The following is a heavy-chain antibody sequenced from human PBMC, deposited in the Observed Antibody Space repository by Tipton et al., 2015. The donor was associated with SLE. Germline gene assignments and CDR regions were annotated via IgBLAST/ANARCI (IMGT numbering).Heavy chain of an antibody. CDR1: GGSISSSSYY. Sequence: TLSLTCTVSGGSISSSSYYWGWIRQPPGKGLEWIGNIYYSGSTNYNPSLKSRVTISVDTSKNQFSLKLSSVTAADTAVYYCARQGEYDFWSGYPFDYWGQGTLVTVSS. J-gene: IGHJ4*02. CDR3: ARQGEYDFWSGYPFDY. D-gene: IGHD3-3*01. CDR2: IYYSGST. V-gene: IGHV4-39*01.